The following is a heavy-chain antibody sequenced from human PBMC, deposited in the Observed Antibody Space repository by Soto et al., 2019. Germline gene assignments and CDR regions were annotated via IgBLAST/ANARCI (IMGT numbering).Heavy chain of an antibody. CDR2: IYYSGST. CDR3: GRVHPSGATIFGVAPYGMDV. V-gene: IGHV4-59*01. CDR1: GGSISSYY. Sequence: SETLSLTCTVSGGSISSYYWSWIRQPPGKGLEWIGYIYYSGSTNYNPSLKGRVTISVDTSKNQFSLKLSSVTAADTAVYYCGRVHPSGATIFGVAPYGMDVWGQGTTVTVSS. D-gene: IGHD3-3*01. J-gene: IGHJ6*02.